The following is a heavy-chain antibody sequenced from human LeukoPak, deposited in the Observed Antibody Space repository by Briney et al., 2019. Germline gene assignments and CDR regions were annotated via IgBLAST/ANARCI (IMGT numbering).Heavy chain of an antibody. D-gene: IGHD3-10*01. J-gene: IGHJ4*02. CDR3: ARYYFGSGNYRTFDR. Sequence: GGSLRLSCAASGFILSDFTMNWVRQAPGKGLEWVSTISNTGVTHYADSVKGRFTISRDSAKNSQYLQIYSLRDEDTAVYYCARYYFGSGNYRTFDRWGQGTLVIVSS. CDR2: ISNTGVT. V-gene: IGHV3-69-1*01. CDR1: GFILSDFT.